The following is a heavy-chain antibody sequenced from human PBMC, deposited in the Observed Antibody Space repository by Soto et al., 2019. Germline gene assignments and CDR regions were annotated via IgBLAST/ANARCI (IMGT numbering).Heavy chain of an antibody. CDR3: AKNGQPPYYYYGLDV. CDR2: ISGYNGDT. V-gene: IGHV1-18*01. CDR1: GYIFTNYD. Sequence: ASVKVSCKASGYIFTNYDINWVRQATGQGLEWMGWISGYNGDTNYAQKFQGRVSMTLDTSTGTAYMELRSLTSDDTAIYYCAKNGQPPYYYYGLDVWGQGTKVTVSS. D-gene: IGHD2-8*01. J-gene: IGHJ6*02.